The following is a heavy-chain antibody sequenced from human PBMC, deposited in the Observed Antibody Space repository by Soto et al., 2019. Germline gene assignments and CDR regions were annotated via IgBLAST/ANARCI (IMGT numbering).Heavy chain of an antibody. CDR3: ATEGGPFDFSSFSTVY. D-gene: IGHD2-2*01. CDR2: VNSDGSST. Sequence: LSLSCAASGLTFSSYWMHWVRQAPGKGLVWVSRVNSDGSSTSYADSVKGRFTVSRDNAKKTLYLQMNSLTAEDSAVYYCATEGGPFDFSSFSTVYWGQGTLVTVSS. V-gene: IGHV3-74*01. J-gene: IGHJ4*02. CDR1: GLTFSSYW.